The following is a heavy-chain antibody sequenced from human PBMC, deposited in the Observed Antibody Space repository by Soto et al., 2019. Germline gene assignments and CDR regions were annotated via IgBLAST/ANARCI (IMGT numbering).Heavy chain of an antibody. J-gene: IGHJ4*02. Sequence: KPSETLSLTCTVSGGSISSSDYYWGWIRQPPGKGLEWIGSIYYSGSTYYNPSLKSRVTISVDTSKNQFSLKLSSVTAADTAVYYCARYYSGTLYYFDYWGQGTLVTVSS. CDR2: IYYSGST. D-gene: IGHD1-26*01. CDR1: GGSISSSDYY. CDR3: ARYYSGTLYYFDY. V-gene: IGHV4-39*01.